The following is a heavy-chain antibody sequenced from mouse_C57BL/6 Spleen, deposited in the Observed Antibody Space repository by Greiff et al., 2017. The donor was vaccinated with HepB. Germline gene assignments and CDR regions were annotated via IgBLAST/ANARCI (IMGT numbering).Heavy chain of an antibody. CDR2: IDPENGDT. V-gene: IGHV14-4*01. CDR1: GFNIKDAY. CDR3: TIRGVDY. J-gene: IGHJ4*01. Sequence: EVQLQQSGAELVRPGASVKWSCTASGFNIKDAYMHWVKQRPEQGLEWIGWIDPENGDTEYASKFQGKATITADTSSNTAYLQLSSLTSEDTAVYYCTIRGVDYWGQGTSVTVSS.